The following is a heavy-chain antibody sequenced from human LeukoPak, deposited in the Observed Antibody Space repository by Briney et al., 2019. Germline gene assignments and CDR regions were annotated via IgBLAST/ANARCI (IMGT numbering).Heavy chain of an antibody. Sequence: GGSLRLSCAASVFTSSSNWMNWGPQAPGKGLEWVENIKQDGSEKYYVDSVKGRFTISRDNAKNSLYLQMNSLRAEDTALYYCASGWYVAHWGQGTLVTVSS. V-gene: IGHV3-7*01. CDR1: VFTSSSNW. J-gene: IGHJ4*02. D-gene: IGHD6-19*01. CDR3: ASGWYVAH. CDR2: IKQDGSEK.